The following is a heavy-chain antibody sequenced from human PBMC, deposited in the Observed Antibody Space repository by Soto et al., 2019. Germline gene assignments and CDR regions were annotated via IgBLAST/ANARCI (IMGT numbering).Heavy chain of an antibody. Sequence: LRLSCVASGFTFSSYGIHWVRQAPGRGLEWVAVISYDGSNKYYADSVKGRFTISRDNFKNTLYLQMNSLRAEDTAVYYCAKERYGQLYLEDYGMTSGAKGPRSPSP. CDR3: AKERYGQLYLEDYGMTS. CDR1: GFTFSSYG. D-gene: IGHD3-16*01. V-gene: IGHV3-30*18. CDR2: ISYDGSNK. J-gene: IGHJ6*02.